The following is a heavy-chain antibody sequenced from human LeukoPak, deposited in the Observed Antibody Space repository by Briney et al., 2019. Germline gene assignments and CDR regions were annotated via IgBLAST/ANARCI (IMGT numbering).Heavy chain of an antibody. D-gene: IGHD2/OR15-2a*01. CDR2: ISTSGDTT. CDR1: GFTFSTYA. Sequence: GGSLRLSCAASGFTFSTYAMHWVRQAPGRGLEWVSIISTSGDTTYYAGSVKGRFTISRDNSKNTLFLQMNSLRAEDTAVYYCARGSPLSYYFDYWGQGTLVTVSS. J-gene: IGHJ4*02. CDR3: ARGSPLSYYFDY. V-gene: IGHV3-23*01.